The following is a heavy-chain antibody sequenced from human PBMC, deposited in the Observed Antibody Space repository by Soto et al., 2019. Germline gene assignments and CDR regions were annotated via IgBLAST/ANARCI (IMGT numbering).Heavy chain of an antibody. V-gene: IGHV1-69*13. D-gene: IGHD6-6*01. CDR1: GGSLSGNP. CDR2: IIPMFGTT. J-gene: IGHJ6*02. Sequence: GASVKVSCKASGGSLSGNPISWVRKAPGRGLEWMGGIIPMFGTTNYAQKFQGRVTITADESTTAAYMELNSLRSEDTAVYYCARENSIASLSYYYRIEVLCQGTTVTVT. CDR3: ARENSIASLSYYYRIEV.